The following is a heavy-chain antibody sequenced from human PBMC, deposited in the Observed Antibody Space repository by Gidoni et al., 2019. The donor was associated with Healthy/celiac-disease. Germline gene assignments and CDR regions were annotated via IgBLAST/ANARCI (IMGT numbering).Heavy chain of an antibody. V-gene: IGHV4-34*01. D-gene: IGHD3-22*01. J-gene: IGHJ4*02. CDR1: GGSFSGYY. CDR2: INHSGST. Sequence: YGGSFSGYYWSWIRQPPGKGLEWIGEINHSGSTNYNPSLKSRVTISVDTSKNQFSLKLSSVTAADTAVYCCASLDSSGYYYVGYWGQGTLVTVSS. CDR3: ASLDSSGYYYVGY.